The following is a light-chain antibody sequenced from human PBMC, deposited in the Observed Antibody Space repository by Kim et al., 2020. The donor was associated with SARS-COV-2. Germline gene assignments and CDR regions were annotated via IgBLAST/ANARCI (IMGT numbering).Light chain of an antibody. CDR3: LQDFNYPCT. Sequence: AIQMTQSPSSLSASVGDRVTITCRPSQDIRNDLDWYQQKPGEAPKLLIYAASTLQSGVPSRFSGSGSGTDFTLTISSLQPEDIATYYCLQDFNYPCTFGQGTRVDIK. J-gene: IGKJ1*01. CDR1: QDIRND. V-gene: IGKV1-6*01. CDR2: AAS.